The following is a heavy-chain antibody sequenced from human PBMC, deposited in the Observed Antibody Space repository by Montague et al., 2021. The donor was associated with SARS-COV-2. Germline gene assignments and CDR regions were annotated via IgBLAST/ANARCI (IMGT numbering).Heavy chain of an antibody. CDR1: GGSISSSSYY. Sequence: SETLSLTCTVSGGSISSSSYYWGWIRQPPGMGLEWIGSIYYSGSTYSTPSLKSRVTISVDTSKNQFSLKLCSVTAADTAVYYCASPTYYYDSSGSDAFDIWGQGTMVTVSS. CDR2: IYYSGST. D-gene: IGHD3-22*01. V-gene: IGHV4-39*01. J-gene: IGHJ3*02. CDR3: ASPTYYYDSSGSDAFDI.